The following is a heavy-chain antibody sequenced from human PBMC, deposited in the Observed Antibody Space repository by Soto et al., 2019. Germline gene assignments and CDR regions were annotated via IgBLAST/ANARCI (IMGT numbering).Heavy chain of an antibody. CDR1: GFIFSDYG. V-gene: IGHV3-73*01. Sequence: PGGSLRLSCAASGFIFSDYGLHWVRQTPGNGLEWVGRIRSKVNDFATIYAASVKGRFTIPRDDSKNTAYLQMNSLKTEDTAVYYCARPSDSPDYGWYFDLWGRGTLVTVSS. J-gene: IGHJ2*01. D-gene: IGHD4-17*01. CDR3: ARPSDSPDYGWYFDL. CDR2: IRSKVNDFAT.